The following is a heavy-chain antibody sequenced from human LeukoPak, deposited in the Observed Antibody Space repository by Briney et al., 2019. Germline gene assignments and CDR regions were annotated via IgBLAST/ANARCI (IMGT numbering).Heavy chain of an antibody. CDR3: ARASGATQVDN. Sequence: PSETLSLTCTVSGGSISSAGYYWNWIRQQPEKGLEWIGYVYYSGNTYYNPSLKGRVTISIDTSKTRFSLKLTSVTAADTAVYYCARASGATQVDNWGQGTLVTVSS. V-gene: IGHV4-31*03. CDR2: VYYSGNT. CDR1: GGSISSAGYY. D-gene: IGHD1-26*01. J-gene: IGHJ4*02.